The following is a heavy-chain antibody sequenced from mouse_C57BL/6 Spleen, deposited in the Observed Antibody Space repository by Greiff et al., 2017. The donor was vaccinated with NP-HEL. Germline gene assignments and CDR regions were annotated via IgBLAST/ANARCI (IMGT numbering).Heavy chain of an antibody. Sequence: EVQLQQSGPELVKPGASVKISCKASGYSFTDSNMNWVKPSNGKSLELIVVIHPNYGTTSYNQKFKFKATLTVDQSSSTAYMQLNSLTSEDSAVYYCARWPTTKAMDYWGQGTSGTVSS. CDR1: GYSFTDSN. J-gene: IGHJ4*01. CDR2: IHPNYGTT. CDR3: ARWPTTKAMDY. V-gene: IGHV1-39*01. D-gene: IGHD1-1*01.